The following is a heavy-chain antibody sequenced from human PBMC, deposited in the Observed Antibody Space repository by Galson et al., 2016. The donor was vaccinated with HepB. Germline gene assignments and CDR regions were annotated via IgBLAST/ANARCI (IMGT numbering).Heavy chain of an antibody. CDR2: IYYSGST. D-gene: IGHD6-13*01. V-gene: IGHV4-31*03. Sequence: TLSLTCTVSGGSISSGGYYWSWIRQHPGKGLEWIGYIYYSGSTYYNPSLKSRVTISVDTSKNQFSLKLSSVTVADTAVYHCASSGYSSSWYFSGFDPWGQGTLVTVSS. CDR3: ASSGYSSSWYFSGFDP. J-gene: IGHJ5*02. CDR1: GGSISSGGYY.